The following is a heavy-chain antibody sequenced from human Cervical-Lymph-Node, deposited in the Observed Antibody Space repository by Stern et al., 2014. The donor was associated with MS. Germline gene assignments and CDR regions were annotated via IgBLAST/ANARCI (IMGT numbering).Heavy chain of an antibody. D-gene: IGHD3-10*01. CDR2: IWFDGRNR. CDR3: AREALPVLGNYCLLSF. Sequence: VQLVQSGGGVVQPGTSLRLSCAASGFTFISYGMHWVRQAPGKGLEWVAVIWFDGRNRYYADSVRGRFTISRDNSKNTLYLQMNSLRPEDTAVYYCAREALPVLGNYCLLSFWGQGTTVTVSS. J-gene: IGHJ6*02. CDR1: GFTFISYG. V-gene: IGHV3-33*01.